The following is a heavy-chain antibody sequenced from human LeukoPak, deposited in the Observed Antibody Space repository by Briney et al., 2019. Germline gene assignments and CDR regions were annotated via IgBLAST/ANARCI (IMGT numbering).Heavy chain of an antibody. CDR2: IYPGDSDS. CDR1: GYTFTSHW. CDR3: ARLAPVASQCYHSMDV. J-gene: IGHJ6*04. V-gene: IGHV5-51*01. Sequence: GESLKISCKGSGYTFTSHWIGWVRQKPGKGLEWMGIIYPGDSDSKYSPSFQGQVTISADKSISTAYLHWSSLKASDTAMYYCARLAPVASQCYHSMDVWGKGTTVTVSS. D-gene: IGHD2-2*01.